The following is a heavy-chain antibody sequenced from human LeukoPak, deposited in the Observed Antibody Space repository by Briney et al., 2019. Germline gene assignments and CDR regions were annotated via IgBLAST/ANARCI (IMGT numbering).Heavy chain of an antibody. J-gene: IGHJ6*03. CDR2: IYYSGST. D-gene: IGHD2-21*01. CDR3: ARNRGGEDYYYYYYMDV. Sequence: PSETLSLTCTVSGGSISSYYWSWIRQPPGKGLEWIGYIYYSGSTNYNPSLKSRVTISVDTSKNQFSLKLSSVTAADTAVYYCARNRGGEDYYYYYYMDVWGKGTTVIVSS. V-gene: IGHV4-59*01. CDR1: GGSISSYY.